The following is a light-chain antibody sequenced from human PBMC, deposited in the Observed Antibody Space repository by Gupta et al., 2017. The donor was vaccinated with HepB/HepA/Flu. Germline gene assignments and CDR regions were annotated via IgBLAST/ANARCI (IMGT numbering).Light chain of an antibody. CDR3: QSYDSSLSVRYV. J-gene: IGLJ1*01. Sequence: QSVLTQPPSVSGAPGQRVTISCTGSSSNIGAGYDVHWYQQLPGTAPKLLIYGNSNRPSGVPDRFSCSKSGTSASLAITGLQAEDEADYYCQSYDSSLSVRYVFGTGTKVNV. CDR2: GNS. V-gene: IGLV1-40*01. CDR1: SSNIGAGYD.